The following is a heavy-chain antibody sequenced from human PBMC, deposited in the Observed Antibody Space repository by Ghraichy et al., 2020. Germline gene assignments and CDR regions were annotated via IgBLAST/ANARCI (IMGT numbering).Heavy chain of an antibody. J-gene: IGHJ6*02. V-gene: IGHV3-7*01. CDR3: ARGGWRSMDV. CDR1: GFTFRSNW. CDR2: IKEDGSET. Sequence: GGSLRLSCAASGFTFRSNWMTWVRRAPGKGMEWVATIKEDGSETYYVDSVKGRFTSSRDNAENSLFLQMNSLRAEDTAVYYCARGGWRSMDVWGQGTTVTVSS. D-gene: IGHD2-8*02.